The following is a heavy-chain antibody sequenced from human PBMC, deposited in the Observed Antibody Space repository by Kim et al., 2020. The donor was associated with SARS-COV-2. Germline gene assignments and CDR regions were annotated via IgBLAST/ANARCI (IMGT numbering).Heavy chain of an antibody. D-gene: IGHD2-21*01. CDR2: IWYDGSNK. J-gene: IGHJ6*02. CDR3: ARGVAQYYYGMDV. CDR1: GFTFSSYG. Sequence: GGSLRLSCAASGFTFSSYGMHWVRQAPGKGLEWVAVIWYDGSNKYYADSVKGRFTISRDNSKNTLYLQMNSLRAEDTAVYYCARGVAQYYYGMDVWGQGTTLTVSS. V-gene: IGHV3-33*01.